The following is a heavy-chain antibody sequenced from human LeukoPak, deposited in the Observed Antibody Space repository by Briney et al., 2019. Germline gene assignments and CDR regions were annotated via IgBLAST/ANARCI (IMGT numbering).Heavy chain of an antibody. CDR2: IYHSGST. CDR3: ARDTRTAAGSY. V-gene: IGHV4-30-2*01. Sequence: SQTLSLTCTVSGGSISSGGYYWSWIRQPPGKGLEWIGYIYHSGSTYYNPSLKSRVTISVDRSKNQFSLKLSSVTAADTAVYYCARDTRTAAGSYWGQGTLVTVSS. J-gene: IGHJ4*02. D-gene: IGHD6-13*01. CDR1: GGSISSGGYY.